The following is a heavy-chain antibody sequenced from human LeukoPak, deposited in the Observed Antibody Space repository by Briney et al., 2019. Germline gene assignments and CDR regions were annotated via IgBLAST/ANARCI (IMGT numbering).Heavy chain of an antibody. J-gene: IGHJ5*02. CDR3: ARDTGYYGSGSFYWFDP. Sequence: SETLSLTCTVSGGSISSYYWSWIRQPPGKGLEWIGYIYYSGSTNYNPSLKSRVTISVDTSNNQFSLTLSSVTAADTAVYYCARDTGYYGSGSFYWFDPWGQGTLVTVSS. CDR2: IYYSGST. CDR1: GGSISSYY. V-gene: IGHV4-59*01. D-gene: IGHD3-10*01.